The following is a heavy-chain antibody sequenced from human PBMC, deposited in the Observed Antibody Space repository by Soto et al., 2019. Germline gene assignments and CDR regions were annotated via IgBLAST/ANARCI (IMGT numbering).Heavy chain of an antibody. D-gene: IGHD6-19*01. Sequence: QVTLKESGPVLVKPTEPLTLTCTVSGFSLSNARMGVSWIRQPPGKALEWLAHIFSNDEKSYSTSLKSRLTISQDTSKSQVVLTMTTMDPVDTATYYCARSHTPWLETSGAFDIWGQGTMVTVSS. J-gene: IGHJ3*02. CDR1: GFSLSNARMG. V-gene: IGHV2-26*01. CDR2: IFSNDEK. CDR3: ARSHTPWLETSGAFDI.